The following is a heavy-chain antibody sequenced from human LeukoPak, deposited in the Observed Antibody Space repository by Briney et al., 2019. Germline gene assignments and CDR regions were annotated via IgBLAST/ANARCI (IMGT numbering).Heavy chain of an antibody. CDR3: PTIQWLAPPPDS. CDR1: GFTFSMYW. CDR2: INTDGTVT. J-gene: IGHJ4*02. V-gene: IGHV3-74*01. D-gene: IGHD6-19*01. Sequence: GESLRLSCAASGFTFSMYWMLWVRQAPGKGLESVSRINTDGTVTTYADSMNGRFKVYRDNVDNTMYLQMNSVRDEDTAVYYCPTIQWLAPPPDSWGQGTPVTVSS.